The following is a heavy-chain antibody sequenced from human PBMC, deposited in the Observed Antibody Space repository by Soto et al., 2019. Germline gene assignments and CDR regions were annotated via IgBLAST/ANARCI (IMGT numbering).Heavy chain of an antibody. CDR2: ISGSGSST. J-gene: IGHJ4*02. V-gene: IGHV3-23*01. CDR3: AKGGEVVATTRSSFDY. Sequence: EVQLLESGGGLVQPGGSLRLSCAASEFTFSSYAMNWVRQAPGKGLEWVSGISGSGSSTYYTDSVKGRFTISRDNSKNTLYLQMNSLRAEDTAVYYCAKGGEVVATTRSSFDYWGQGTLVTVSS. CDR1: EFTFSSYA. D-gene: IGHD2-15*01.